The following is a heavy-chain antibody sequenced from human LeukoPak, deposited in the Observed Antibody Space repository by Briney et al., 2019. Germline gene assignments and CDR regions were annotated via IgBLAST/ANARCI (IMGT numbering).Heavy chain of an antibody. CDR2: IKEDGSKE. CDR3: AKGSNNYPDNFDY. J-gene: IGHJ4*02. Sequence: GGSLRLSCAASGFTFSNYIMTWVRQAPGKGLEWVANIKEDGSKEYYVDSLKGRFTISRDNAKNSLFLQMNSLRAEDTAVYYCAKGSNNYPDNFDYWGQGTLVTVSS. V-gene: IGHV3-7*03. CDR1: GFTFSNYI. D-gene: IGHD1-1*01.